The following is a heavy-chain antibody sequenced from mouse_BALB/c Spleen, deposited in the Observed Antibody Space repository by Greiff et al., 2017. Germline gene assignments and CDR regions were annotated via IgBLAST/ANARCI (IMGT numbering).Heavy chain of an antibody. CDR1: GYAFTNYL. CDR3: ARRALYAMDY. Sequence: VQLQQSGAELVRPGTSVKVSCKASGYAFTNYLIEWVKQRPGQGLEWIGVINPGSGGTNYNEKFKGKATLTADKSSSTAYMQLSSLTSDDSAVYYCARRALYAMDYWGQGTSVTVSS. J-gene: IGHJ4*01. V-gene: IGHV1-54*01. D-gene: IGHD3-1*01. CDR2: INPGSGGT.